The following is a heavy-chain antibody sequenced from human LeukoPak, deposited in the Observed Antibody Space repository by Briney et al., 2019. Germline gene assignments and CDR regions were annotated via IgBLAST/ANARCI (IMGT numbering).Heavy chain of an antibody. CDR2: ISSSSSTI. CDR3: ARDTDRGFDY. V-gene: IGHV3-48*01. D-gene: IGHD3-22*01. J-gene: IGHJ4*02. CDR1: GFTFSSYA. Sequence: GGSLRLSCAASGFTFSSYAMNWVRQAPGKGLEWVSYISSSSSTIYYADSVKGRFTISRDNAKNSLYLQMNSLRAEDTAVYYCARDTDRGFDYWGQGTLVTVSS.